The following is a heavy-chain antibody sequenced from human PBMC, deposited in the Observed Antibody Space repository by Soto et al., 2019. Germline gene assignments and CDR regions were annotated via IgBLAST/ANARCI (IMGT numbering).Heavy chain of an antibody. CDR3: ARGPRWGYQLPPPGFDP. CDR1: GGSFSGYY. D-gene: IGHD2-2*01. Sequence: QVQLQQWGAGLLKPSETLSLTCAVYGGSFSGYYWSWIRQPPGKGLEWIGEINHSGSTNYNPSLKSRVTISVDTSKNQFSLKLSSVTAAHTAVYYCARGPRWGYQLPPPGFDPWGQGTLVTVSS. V-gene: IGHV4-34*01. J-gene: IGHJ5*02. CDR2: INHSGST.